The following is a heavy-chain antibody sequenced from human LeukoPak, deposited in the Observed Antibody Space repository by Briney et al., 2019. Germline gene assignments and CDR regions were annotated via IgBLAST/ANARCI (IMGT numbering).Heavy chain of an antibody. CDR1: GFTFSSYS. D-gene: IGHD6-6*01. Sequence: GGSLRLSCAASGFTFSSYSMNWVRQAPGKGLEWVSSISSSSSYIYYADSVKGRFTISRDNAKNSLYLQMNSLRAEDTAVYYCARDAAPGGYYYYYMDVWGKGTTVTVSS. CDR3: ARDAAPGGYYYYYMDV. V-gene: IGHV3-21*01. J-gene: IGHJ6*03. CDR2: ISSSSSYI.